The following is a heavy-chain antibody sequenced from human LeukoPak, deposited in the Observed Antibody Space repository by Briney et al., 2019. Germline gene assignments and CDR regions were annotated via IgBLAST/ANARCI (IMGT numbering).Heavy chain of an antibody. CDR1: GGSFSGYY. CDR3: ARGRYAPYFDY. D-gene: IGHD2-2*01. Sequence: SETLSLTCAVYGGSFSGYYWSWIRQPPGKGLEWIGGINHSRTTNYNPSLKSRVTISVDTSKNQFSLKLSSVTAADTAVYYCARGRYAPYFDYWGQGTLVTVSS. CDR2: INHSRTT. V-gene: IGHV4-34*01. J-gene: IGHJ4*02.